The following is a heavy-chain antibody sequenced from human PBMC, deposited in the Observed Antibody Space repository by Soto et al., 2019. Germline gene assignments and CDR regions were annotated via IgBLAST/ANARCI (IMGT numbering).Heavy chain of an antibody. CDR2: IWYDGSDK. CDR1: GFTFSTHG. Sequence: QVQLVESGGGVVQPGRSLRLSCGASGFTFSTHGMHLVRQAPGKWLEWVATIWYDGSDKYYADLVKGRFTISTDNPKNFLYLQMNSLRAEDTAMYYCATDSGSLSGPHDSRGQRTLVTVSS. D-gene: IGHD1-26*01. V-gene: IGHV3-33*01. J-gene: IGHJ4*02. CDR3: ATDSGSLSGPHDS.